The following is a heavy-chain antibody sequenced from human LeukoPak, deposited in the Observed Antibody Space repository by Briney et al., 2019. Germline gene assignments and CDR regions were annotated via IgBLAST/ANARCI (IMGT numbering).Heavy chain of an antibody. CDR2: IIPIFGTA. D-gene: IGHD5-18*01. CDR3: ARDTAMVRAYYYGMDV. V-gene: IGHV1-69*13. J-gene: IGHJ6*02. CDR1: GGTFSSYA. Sequence: GASVKVSCKASGGTFSSYAISWVRQAPGQGLEWMGGIIPIFGTANYAQKSQGRVTITADESTSTAYMELSSLRSEDTAVYYCARDTAMVRAYYYGMDVWGQGTTVTVSS.